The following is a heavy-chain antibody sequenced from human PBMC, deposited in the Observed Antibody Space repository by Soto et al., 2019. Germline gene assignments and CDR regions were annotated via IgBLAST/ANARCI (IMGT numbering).Heavy chain of an antibody. CDR2: IFANGHT. CDR1: GGSISEKY. J-gene: IGHJ5*02. Sequence: SESLSLTCIVSGGSISEKYWNWVRQPPGKGLEWIGLIFANGHTDYNPSLKSRVTMSVDASKNQFSLRLTSMTAADTAVYYCVASLAASGLNWLDPWGRGTLVTVSS. V-gene: IGHV4-4*07. CDR3: VASLAASGLNWLDP. D-gene: IGHD6-13*01.